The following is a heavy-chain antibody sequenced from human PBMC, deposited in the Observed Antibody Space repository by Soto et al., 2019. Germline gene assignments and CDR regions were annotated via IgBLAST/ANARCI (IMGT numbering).Heavy chain of an antibody. CDR3: AKTPSGWSGYDRFDP. CDR2: ISGSGGST. D-gene: IGHD3-3*01. Sequence: GGSLRLSCAASGFTFSSYAMSWVRQAPGKGLEWVSAISGSGGSTYYADSVKGRFTISRDNSKNTLYLQMNSLRAEDTAVYYCAKTPSGWSGYDRFDPWGQGTLVTVSS. J-gene: IGHJ5*02. CDR1: GFTFSSYA. V-gene: IGHV3-23*01.